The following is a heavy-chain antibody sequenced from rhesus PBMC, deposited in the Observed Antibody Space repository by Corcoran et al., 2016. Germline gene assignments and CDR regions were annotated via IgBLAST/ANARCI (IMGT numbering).Heavy chain of an antibody. V-gene: IGHV4-65*01. CDR2: ISGSRCSP. D-gene: IGHD1-1*01. Sequence: QVQLQESGPGLVKPSETLSLTCAVSGGSISSDDWWSWIRQSPGKGLEGIGYISGSRCSPYYDPSLKRRAPISTDTSKHQFSLQLTSVTAADTAMYYCANRRWPAAFDSWGQGVLVTVSS. CDR3: ANRRWPAAFDS. J-gene: IGHJ4*01. CDR1: GGSISSDDW.